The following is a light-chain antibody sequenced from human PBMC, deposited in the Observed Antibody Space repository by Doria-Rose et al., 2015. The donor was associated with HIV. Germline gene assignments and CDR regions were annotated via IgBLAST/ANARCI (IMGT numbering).Light chain of an antibody. J-gene: IGKJ5*01. CDR1: QRVQSSY. CDR3: QQYGTSRGI. V-gene: IGKV3-20*01. Sequence: QSPGTLSLSPGERATLSCRASQRVQSSYLAWDQHKPGQALRLLIYDASTRATGIPDRFSGSGSATDFTLTISRLESEYVAVYYCQQYGTSRGIVGQGTRLEIK. CDR2: DAS.